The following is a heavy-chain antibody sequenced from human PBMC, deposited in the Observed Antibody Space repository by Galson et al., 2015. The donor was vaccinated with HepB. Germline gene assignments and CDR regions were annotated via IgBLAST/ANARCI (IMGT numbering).Heavy chain of an antibody. D-gene: IGHD4-17*01. CDR3: ARRPGNGDDYGDYEGYWYFDH. CDR2: ISSTSSYT. CDR1: GFTFSDYY. V-gene: IGHV3-11*06. J-gene: IGHJ2*01. Sequence: SLRLSCAASGFTFSDYYMSWIRQAPGKGLEWVSYISSTSSYTNYADSVKGRFTISRDNAKNSLYLQLNSLRAEDTAVYYCARRPGNGDDYGDYEGYWYFDHGCRVTLFTASS.